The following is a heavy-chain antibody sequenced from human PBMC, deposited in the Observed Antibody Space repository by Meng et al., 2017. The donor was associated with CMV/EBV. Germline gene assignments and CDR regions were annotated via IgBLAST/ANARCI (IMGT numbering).Heavy chain of an antibody. V-gene: IGHV4-38-2*02. CDR2: ISHSGSA. D-gene: IGHD6-13*01. Sequence: SETLSLTCTVSGYSISSGYYWGWIRQPPGKGLEWIGSISHSGSAYYGPSLKSRVTISVDRSKHQISLKLNSVTAADTAVYYCARLLPRIAPAGRTYGVDVWGQGTTVTVSS. J-gene: IGHJ6*02. CDR1: GYSISSGYY. CDR3: ARLLPRIAPAGRTYGVDV.